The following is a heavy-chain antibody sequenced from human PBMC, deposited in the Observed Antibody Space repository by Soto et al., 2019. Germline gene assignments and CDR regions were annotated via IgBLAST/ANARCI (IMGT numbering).Heavy chain of an antibody. V-gene: IGHV3-23*01. J-gene: IGHJ4*02. CDR2: ISGSGYNT. CDR1: GFTFNICV. D-gene: IGHD3-22*01. CDR3: AKGLNYYDRSGYYSDY. Sequence: GGSLRLSCAASGFTFNICVMNWVRQAPGKGLEWVSSISGSGYNTYYADSVKGRFTISRDNSNNMLYLHMSSLRAEDTAVYYCAKGLNYYDRSGYYSDYWGQGTLVTVSS.